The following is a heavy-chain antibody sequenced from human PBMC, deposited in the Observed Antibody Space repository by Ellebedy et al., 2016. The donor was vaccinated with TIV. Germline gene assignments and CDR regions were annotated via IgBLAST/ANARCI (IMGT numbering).Heavy chain of an antibody. V-gene: IGHV3-23*01. CDR3: AKALYGGNF. D-gene: IGHD4-23*01. J-gene: IGHJ4*02. CDR2: IHDSGGRT. Sequence: GGSLRLXXAASGFTFSSYSMNWVRQAPGKGLEWVSTIHDSGGRTFYADSVKGRFTISRDNSKNTLSLQMNSLRAEDTAVYYCAKALYGGNFWGQGTLVTVSS. CDR1: GFTFSSYS.